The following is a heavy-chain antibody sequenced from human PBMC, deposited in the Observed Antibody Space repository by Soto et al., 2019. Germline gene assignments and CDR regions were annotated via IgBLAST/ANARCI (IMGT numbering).Heavy chain of an antibody. CDR2: ISAYNGNT. CDR1: GYTFTSYG. Sequence: ASVKVSCKASGYTFTSYGISWVRQAPGQGLEWMGWISAYNGNTNYAQKLQGRVTMTTDTSTSTAYMELRSLRSDDTAVYYCARDHYDILTGYYPLINYYGMDVWGQGTTVTVSS. D-gene: IGHD3-9*01. CDR3: ARDHYDILTGYYPLINYYGMDV. J-gene: IGHJ6*02. V-gene: IGHV1-18*04.